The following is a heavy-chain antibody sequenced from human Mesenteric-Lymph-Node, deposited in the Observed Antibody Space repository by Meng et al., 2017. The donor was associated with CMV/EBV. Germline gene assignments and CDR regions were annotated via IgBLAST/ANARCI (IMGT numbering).Heavy chain of an antibody. CDR3: ARATGYDFWSGHSDAFDI. J-gene: IGHJ3*02. Sequence: SETLSLTCTVSGGSISSSSYYWGWIRQPPGKGLEWIGSIYYSGRTSYNPSLKSRVTISVDTSKNQFSLRFNSVTAADTAVYYCARATGYDFWSGHSDAFDIWGRGTMVTVSS. CDR1: GGSISSSSYY. D-gene: IGHD3-3*01. V-gene: IGHV4-39*01. CDR2: IYYSGRT.